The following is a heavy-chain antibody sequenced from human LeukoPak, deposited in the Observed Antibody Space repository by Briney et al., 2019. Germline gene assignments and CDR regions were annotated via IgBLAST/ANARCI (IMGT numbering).Heavy chain of an antibody. V-gene: IGHV3-48*03. Sequence: GGSLRLSCAASGFTFSSYEMNWVRQAPGKGLEWVSYFSSSGSTIYYADSVKGRFTISRDNAKNSLYLQMNSLRAEDTAVYYCARGHDILTGYYYYFDYWGQGTLVTVSS. D-gene: IGHD3-9*01. J-gene: IGHJ4*02. CDR2: FSSSGSTI. CDR3: ARGHDILTGYYYYFDY. CDR1: GFTFSSYE.